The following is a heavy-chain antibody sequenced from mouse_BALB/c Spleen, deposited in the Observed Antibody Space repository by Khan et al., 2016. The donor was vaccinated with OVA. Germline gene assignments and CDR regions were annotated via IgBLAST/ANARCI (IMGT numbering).Heavy chain of an antibody. CDR1: GFSLTSFA. J-gene: IGHJ4*01. Sequence: QMQLEESGPDLVAPSQSLSITCSVSGFSLTSFAIHWVLQPPGKGLEWLLVIWSDGRTTHNSSLKSRLSISKDNSKSQVFLKINSLQTEDTAMYYCARHQFPLSMDSWGQGTSVTVSS. CDR2: IWSDGRT. V-gene: IGHV2-6-2*01. CDR3: ARHQFPLSMDS.